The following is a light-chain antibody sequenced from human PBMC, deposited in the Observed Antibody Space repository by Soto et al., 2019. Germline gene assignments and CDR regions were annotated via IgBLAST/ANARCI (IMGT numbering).Light chain of an antibody. CDR3: QQYGSSPLT. CDR1: QSVYSNY. J-gene: IGKJ4*01. Sequence: EIVLTQSPATLSLSPGEGVTLSCGASQSVYSNYLAWYQQKPGLAPRLLISDASKRATGIPDRFSGGGSGTDFTLTINRLEPEDFAMYYCQQYGSSPLTFGGGTKVEIK. CDR2: DAS. V-gene: IGKV3D-20*01.